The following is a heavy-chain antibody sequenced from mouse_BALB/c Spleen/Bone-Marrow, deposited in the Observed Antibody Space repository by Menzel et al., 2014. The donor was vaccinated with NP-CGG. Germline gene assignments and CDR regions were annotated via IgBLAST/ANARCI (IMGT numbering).Heavy chain of an antibody. CDR3: ARRYGHYWYFDV. CDR2: IDTSDSYT. V-gene: IGHV1-69*01. D-gene: IGHD2-10*02. CDR1: GYTFTDYW. Sequence: QVQLQQSGAELVMPGASVKMSCKASGYTFTDYWMHWVKQRPGQGLEWIGAIDTSDSYTTHNQNFKDKATLTVDESSSTAYMQFSSLTSEDSAVYYCARRYGHYWYFDVWGAGTTVTVSS. J-gene: IGHJ1*01.